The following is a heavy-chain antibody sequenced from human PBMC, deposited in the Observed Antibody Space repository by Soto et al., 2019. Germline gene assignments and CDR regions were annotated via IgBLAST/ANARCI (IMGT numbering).Heavy chain of an antibody. CDR3: AKDLTGNYLSYFLH. J-gene: IGHJ4*02. Sequence: GGSLRLSCAASGFTFSSYAMSWVRQSPGKGLEWVSGISSTGATTYYAESVKGRFTISRDSSKNTLYLQMNSLRVEDTAVYYCAKDLTGNYLSYFLHWGQGTLVTVLL. CDR1: GFTFSSYA. CDR2: ISSTGATT. D-gene: IGHD3-9*01. V-gene: IGHV3-23*01.